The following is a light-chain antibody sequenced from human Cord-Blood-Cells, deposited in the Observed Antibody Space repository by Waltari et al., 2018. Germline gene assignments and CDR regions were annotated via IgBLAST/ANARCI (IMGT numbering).Light chain of an antibody. CDR1: SSDVCGYNY. J-gene: IGLJ3*02. CDR2: DVS. V-gene: IGLV2-14*01. CDR3: SSYTSSSTWV. Sequence: QSALTQPASVSGSPGQSITISCTGTSSDVCGYNYFSWYQPHPRKAPKLMIYDVSKRPSGVSNRFSGSKSGNTASLTISGLQAEDEADYYCSSYTSSSTWVFGGGTKLTVL.